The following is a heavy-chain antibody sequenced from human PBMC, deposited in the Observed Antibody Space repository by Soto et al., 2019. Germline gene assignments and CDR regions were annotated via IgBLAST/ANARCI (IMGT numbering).Heavy chain of an antibody. CDR3: ARDKDRLQLGGNYYYILDV. Sequence: ASVKVSCKASGGTFSSYTISWVRQAPGQGLEWMGRIIPILAIANYAQKFQGRVTITADKSTSTAYMELSGLRSEDTAIYYCARDKDRLQLGGNYYYILDVWGQGTTVTVSS. D-gene: IGHD5-12*01. CDR1: GGTFSSYT. CDR2: IIPILAIA. J-gene: IGHJ6*02. V-gene: IGHV1-69*04.